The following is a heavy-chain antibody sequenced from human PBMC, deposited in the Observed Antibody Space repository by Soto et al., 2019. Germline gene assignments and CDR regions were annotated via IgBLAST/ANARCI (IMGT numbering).Heavy chain of an antibody. D-gene: IGHD3-9*01. CDR1: GGSISTYY. CDR2: IYYTGST. J-gene: IGHJ4*02. Sequence: PSETLSLTCTVSGGSISTYYLSWIRQPPGKGLEWIGNIYYTGSTNYNPSLESRVTISVDTSKNQFSLKLSSVTAADTAVYYCARHSLRYFDWSYFDYWGQGTLVTVSS. V-gene: IGHV4-59*08. CDR3: ARHSLRYFDWSYFDY.